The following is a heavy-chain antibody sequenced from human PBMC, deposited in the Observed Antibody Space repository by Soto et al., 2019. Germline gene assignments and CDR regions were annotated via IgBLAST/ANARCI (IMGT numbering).Heavy chain of an antibody. D-gene: IGHD3-10*01. CDR3: ASYPPLLWFGELLEQSWFDP. CDR1: GYTFTSYG. V-gene: IGHV1-18*01. J-gene: IGHJ5*02. Sequence: QVQLVQSGAEVKKPGASVKVSCKASGYTFTSYGISWVRQAPGQGLEWMGWISAYNGNTNYAQKLQGRVTMTTDTSTSTAYMELRSLRSDDTAVYYCASYPPLLWFGELLEQSWFDPWGQGTLVTVSS. CDR2: ISAYNGNT.